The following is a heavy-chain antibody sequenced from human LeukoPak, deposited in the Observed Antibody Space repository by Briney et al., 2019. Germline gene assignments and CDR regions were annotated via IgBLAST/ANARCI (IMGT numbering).Heavy chain of an antibody. J-gene: IGHJ6*02. CDR1: GLTFSSFP. V-gene: IGHV3-23*01. CDR3: AKILGHDSGGYYYYGMDV. CDR2: ISGSGGDT. D-gene: IGHD3-22*01. Sequence: GSLRLSCAASGLTFSSFPMVWIRQAPGKGLEGVSSISGSGGDTYYQDSVKGRFTISRDNSKNTVYLQMNSLRAEDTAVYYCAKILGHDSGGYYYYGMDVWGQGTTVIVSS.